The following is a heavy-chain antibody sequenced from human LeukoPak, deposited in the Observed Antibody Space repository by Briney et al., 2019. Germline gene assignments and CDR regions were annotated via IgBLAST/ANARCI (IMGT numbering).Heavy chain of an antibody. CDR3: AKDSGSDSSGWYRYFQH. CDR1: GFTFSSYS. V-gene: IGHV3-30*18. D-gene: IGHD6-13*01. CDR2: ISYDGSNK. J-gene: IGHJ1*01. Sequence: GGSLRLSCAASGFTFSSYSMNWVRQAPGKGLEWVAIISYDGSNKYYADSVKGRFTISRDNSKNTLYLQMNSLRTEDTAVYYCAKDSGSDSSGWYRYFQHWGQGTLVTVSS.